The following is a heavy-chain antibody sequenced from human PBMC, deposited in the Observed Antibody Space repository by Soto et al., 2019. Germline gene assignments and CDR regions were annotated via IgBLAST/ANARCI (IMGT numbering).Heavy chain of an antibody. D-gene: IGHD3-10*02. V-gene: IGHV1-69*01. J-gene: IGHJ3*02. CDR2: IIPVFGTP. Sequence: QVQLVQSGAEVKKPGASVKVSCKASGDTFSTYAISWVRQAPGQGLEWLGGIIPVFGTPKYAQKFQGRVTITADEAATTSQIEVTRLRSEATPVYYLALEVETPKTTRVCSGLRTECAFPIWGRGTWVTYSS. CDR3: ALEVETPKTTRVCSGLRTECAFPI. CDR1: GDTFSTYA.